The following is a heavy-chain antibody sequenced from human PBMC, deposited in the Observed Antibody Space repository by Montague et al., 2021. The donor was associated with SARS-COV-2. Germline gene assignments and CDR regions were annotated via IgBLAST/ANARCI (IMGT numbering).Heavy chain of an antibody. CDR2: IYTSGST. V-gene: IGHV4-4*07. CDR3: AREAWFGDKTSASEYYGMDV. CDR1: GGSISSYC. J-gene: IGHJ6*02. D-gene: IGHD3-10*01. Sequence: SQTLSLTYTVSGGSISSYCWSWIRQPAGKGLEWIGRIYTSGSTNYNPSLKSRVTMSVDTSKNQFSLKLSSVTAADTAVYYCAREAWFGDKTSASEYYGMDVWGQGTTVTVSS.